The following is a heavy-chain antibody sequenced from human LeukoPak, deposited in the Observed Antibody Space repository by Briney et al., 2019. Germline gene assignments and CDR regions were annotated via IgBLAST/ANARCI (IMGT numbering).Heavy chain of an antibody. J-gene: IGHJ3*02. CDR1: GGSISSGDYY. Sequence: SETLSLTCTVSGGSISSGDYYWSWIRLPPGKGLEWIGYIYYSGSTYYNPSLKSRVTISVDTSKNQFSLKLSSVTAADTAVYYCARAREDAFDIWGQGTMVTVSS. CDR3: ARAREDAFDI. V-gene: IGHV4-30-4*01. CDR2: IYYSGST.